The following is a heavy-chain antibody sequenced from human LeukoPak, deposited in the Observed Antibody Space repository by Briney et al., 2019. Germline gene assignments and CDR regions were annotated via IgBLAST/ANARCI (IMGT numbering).Heavy chain of an antibody. Sequence: GGSLRLSCAASGFTFSSYAMSWVRQAPEKGLEWVSAISGSGGSTYYADSVKGRFTISRDNSKNTLYLQMNSLRAEDTAVYYCAKAILWFGELSGGASDIWGQGTMVTVSS. J-gene: IGHJ3*02. V-gene: IGHV3-23*01. D-gene: IGHD3-10*01. CDR2: ISGSGGST. CDR3: AKAILWFGELSGGASDI. CDR1: GFTFSSYA.